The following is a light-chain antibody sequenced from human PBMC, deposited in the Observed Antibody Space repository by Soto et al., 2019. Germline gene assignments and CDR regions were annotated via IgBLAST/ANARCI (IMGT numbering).Light chain of an antibody. CDR2: VVS. CDR1: GSDVGAYNY. V-gene: IGLV2-14*01. J-gene: IGLJ1*01. CDR3: TSFTSSSTLYV. Sequence: QSVLTQPASVSGSPGQSITISCTGTGSDVGAYNYVSWYQQHPDKAPKLMIYVVSDRPSGVSNRFSGSKSGNTASLTISGLQAEDEADYYCTSFTSSSTLYVFGAGTKLTVL.